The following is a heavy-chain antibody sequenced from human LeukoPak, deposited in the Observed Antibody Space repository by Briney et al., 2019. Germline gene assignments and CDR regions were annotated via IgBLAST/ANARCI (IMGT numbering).Heavy chain of an antibody. CDR3: ARDPPSLHTVTINGDYFDY. V-gene: IGHV3-7*01. Sequence: GGSLRLSCAASGFTFSNYWMSWVRQAPGKGLEWVANIKQDGSEKYYVDSVKGRFTISRDNAKKSLYLQMNSLRAEDTAVYYCARDPPSLHTVTINGDYFDYWGQGTLVTVSS. J-gene: IGHJ4*02. CDR2: IKQDGSEK. D-gene: IGHD4-17*01. CDR1: GFTFSNYW.